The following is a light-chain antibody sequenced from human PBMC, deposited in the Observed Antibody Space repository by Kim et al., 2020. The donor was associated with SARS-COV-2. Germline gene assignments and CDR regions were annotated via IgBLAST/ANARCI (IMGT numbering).Light chain of an antibody. Sequence: ASVGDRVTIACRASHDISNFLAWFQQKPGKAPKCLIYAAFTLQSGVPSNFSGSGFGTDFTLTISSLQPEDSATYYCQQYHTYPRTFGQGTKVDIK. CDR1: HDISNF. CDR2: AAF. V-gene: IGKV1-16*02. J-gene: IGKJ1*01. CDR3: QQYHTYPRT.